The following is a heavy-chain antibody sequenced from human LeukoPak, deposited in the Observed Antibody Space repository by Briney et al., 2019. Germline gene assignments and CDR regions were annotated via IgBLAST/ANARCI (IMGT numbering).Heavy chain of an antibody. Sequence: SEALSLTCTVSGGSISSYYWSWIRQPPGKGLEWIGYIYYSGSTNYNPSLKSRVTISVDTSKNQFSLKLSSVTAADTAVYYCARLGGRFIPFDPWGQGTLVTVSS. D-gene: IGHD3-16*01. CDR3: ARLGGRFIPFDP. CDR2: IYYSGST. V-gene: IGHV4-59*08. CDR1: GGSISSYY. J-gene: IGHJ5*02.